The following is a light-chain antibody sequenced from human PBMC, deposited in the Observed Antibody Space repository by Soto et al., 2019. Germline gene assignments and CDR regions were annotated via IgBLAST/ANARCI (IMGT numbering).Light chain of an antibody. CDR3: SSYAGSNNLGV. J-gene: IGLJ1*01. Sequence: QSALTQPPSASGSPGQSVTISCTGTSSDVGGYNYVSWYRQHPGKAPKLMIYEVSKRPSGVPDRFSGSKSGNTASLTVSGLQAEDEAEYYCSSYAGSNNLGVFGTGTKVNVL. CDR2: EVS. CDR1: SSDVGGYNY. V-gene: IGLV2-8*01.